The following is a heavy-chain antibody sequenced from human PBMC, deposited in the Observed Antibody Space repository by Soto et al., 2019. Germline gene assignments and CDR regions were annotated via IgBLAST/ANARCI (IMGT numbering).Heavy chain of an antibody. Sequence: PGGSLRLSCAASGFTVSSTYMSWVRQAPGKGLEWVSVIYSGGSTYYADSVKGRFTISRDNSKNTLYLQMNSLRAEDTAVYYCARDRGGYDDTYYYGFEVWGQGTKVTVSS. V-gene: IGHV3-53*01. CDR2: IYSGGST. D-gene: IGHD5-12*01. CDR1: GFTVSSTY. J-gene: IGHJ6*02. CDR3: ARDRGGYDDTYYYGFEV.